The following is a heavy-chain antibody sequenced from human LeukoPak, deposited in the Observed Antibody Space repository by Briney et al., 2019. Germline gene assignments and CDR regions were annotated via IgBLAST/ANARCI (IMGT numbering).Heavy chain of an antibody. CDR1: GYTFTGYY. V-gene: IGHV1-2*02. CDR3: ARENIVVVPAASGRWFDP. CDR2: INPNSGGT. Sequence: ASVKVSCKASGYTFTGYYMHWVRQAPGQGLEWMGWINPNSGGTNYAQKFQGRVTMTRDTSISTAYMELSRLRSDDTAVYYCARENIVVVPAASGRWFDPWGQGTLVTVSS. J-gene: IGHJ5*02. D-gene: IGHD2-2*01.